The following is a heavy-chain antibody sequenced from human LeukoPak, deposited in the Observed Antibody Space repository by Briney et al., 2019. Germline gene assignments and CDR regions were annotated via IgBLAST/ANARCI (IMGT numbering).Heavy chain of an antibody. V-gene: IGHV4-34*01. CDR1: GGSFSGYY. CDR2: INHSGST. Sequence: SETLSLTCPVYGGSFSGYYWSWIRQPPGKGLEWIGEINHSGSTNYNPSLKSRVTISVDTSKNQFSLKLSSVTAANTAVYYCATTGYGPGSYLVYWGEGTLVTVSS. CDR3: ATTGYGPGSYLVY. D-gene: IGHD3-10*01. J-gene: IGHJ4*02.